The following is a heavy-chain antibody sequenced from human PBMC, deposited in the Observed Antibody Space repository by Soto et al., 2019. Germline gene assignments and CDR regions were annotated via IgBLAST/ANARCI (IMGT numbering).Heavy chain of an antibody. Sequence: SETLSLTCTVSGGSIISGRHSWSWIRQPPGKGLEWICYISHSGSTSYNPSLKSRVTISIDMSKNQFSLRLNSVTAADTAVYYCGIVVEGATRHTDFDSWCPGTLVTVSS. D-gene: IGHD2-15*01. CDR2: ISHSGST. CDR3: GIVVEGATRHTDFDS. CDR1: GGSIISGRHS. J-gene: IGHJ4*02. V-gene: IGHV4-30-2*01.